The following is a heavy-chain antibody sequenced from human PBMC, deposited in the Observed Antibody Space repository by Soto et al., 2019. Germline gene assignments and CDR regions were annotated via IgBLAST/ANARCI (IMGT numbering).Heavy chain of an antibody. CDR1: GFTFCSYA. V-gene: IGHV3-23*01. D-gene: IGHD2-2*01. J-gene: IGHJ4*02. CDR2: ISGSGGST. Sequence: GGALRLSCGASGFTFCSYAISRVRQAPGKGLEWVSAISGSGGSTYYADSVKGRFTISRDNSKNTLYLQMNSLRAEDTAVYYCAKEDLNQLLVRLDYWGQGTLVTVSS. CDR3: AKEDLNQLLVRLDY.